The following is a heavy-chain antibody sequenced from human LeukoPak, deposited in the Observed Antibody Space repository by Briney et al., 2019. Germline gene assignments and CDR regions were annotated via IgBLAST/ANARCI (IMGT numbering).Heavy chain of an antibody. D-gene: IGHD2-2*01. Sequence: SGGSLRLSCAASGFTFSNAWMNWVRQAPGKGLEWVGRIKSKTDGGTTDYAAPVKGRFTISREDSKNTLYLQMNSLRAEDTAVYYCAKRYCSSTSCVYYYYYGMDVWGQGTTVTVSS. CDR3: AKRYCSSTSCVYYYYYGMDV. V-gene: IGHV3-15*01. CDR2: IKSKTDGGTT. CDR1: GFTFSNAW. J-gene: IGHJ6*02.